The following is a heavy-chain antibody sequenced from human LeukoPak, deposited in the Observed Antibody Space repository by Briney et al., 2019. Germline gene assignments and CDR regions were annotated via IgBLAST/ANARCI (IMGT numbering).Heavy chain of an antibody. CDR1: GYTFTSYD. CDR3: ASNYGDYEGGFDY. J-gene: IGHJ4*02. CDR2: MNPNSGNT. V-gene: IGHV1-8*01. Sequence: ASVTVSCKASGYTFTSYDINWVRQATGQGLEWMGWMNPNSGNTGYAQKFQGRVTMTRNTSISTAYMELSSLRSEDTAVYYCASNYGDYEGGFDYWGQGTLVTVSS. D-gene: IGHD4-17*01.